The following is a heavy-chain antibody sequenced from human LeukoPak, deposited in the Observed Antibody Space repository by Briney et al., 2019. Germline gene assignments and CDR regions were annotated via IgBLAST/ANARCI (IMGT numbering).Heavy chain of an antibody. Sequence: GASVKVSCKASGYTFTSYAMNWVRQAPGQGLEWMGWINPNSGGTNYAQKFQGRVTMTRDTSISTAYMELSRLRSDDTAVYYCARDGTDLLTGYTTTDFAIDYWGQGTLVTVSS. V-gene: IGHV1-2*02. CDR3: ARDGTDLLTGYTTTDFAIDY. CDR1: GYTFTSYA. D-gene: IGHD3-9*01. J-gene: IGHJ4*02. CDR2: INPNSGGT.